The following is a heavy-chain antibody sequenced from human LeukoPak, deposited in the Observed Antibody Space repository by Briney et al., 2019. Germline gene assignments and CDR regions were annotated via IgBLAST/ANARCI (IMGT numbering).Heavy chain of an antibody. Sequence: GGSLRLSCTTSGFTFGDYAMSWFRQAPEKGLEWVGLVRSKAYGGTTEYAAPVKARFTISRDDSESIAYLQMNSLETEDTAVYYCPRDPFGGGISGYGRDVWGKGTTVTVSS. CDR1: GFTFGDYA. CDR2: VRSKAYGGTT. V-gene: IGHV3-49*03. J-gene: IGHJ6*04. CDR3: PRDPFGGGISGYGRDV. D-gene: IGHD3-3*01.